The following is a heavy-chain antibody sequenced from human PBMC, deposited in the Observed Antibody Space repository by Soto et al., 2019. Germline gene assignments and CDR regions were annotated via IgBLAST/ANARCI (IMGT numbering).Heavy chain of an antibody. V-gene: IGHV4-30-2*01. CDR3: ARGGDGYSNPFDP. Sequence: QLQLQESGSGLVKPSQTLSLTCAVSGGSISSGGYSWSWIRQPPGKGLEWIGYIYHSGSTYYNPSIQSRVTISVDRSKNQCSLKLSSVTAADTAVYYCARGGDGYSNPFDPWGQGTLVTVSS. D-gene: IGHD4-4*01. J-gene: IGHJ5*02. CDR2: IYHSGST. CDR1: GGSISSGGYS.